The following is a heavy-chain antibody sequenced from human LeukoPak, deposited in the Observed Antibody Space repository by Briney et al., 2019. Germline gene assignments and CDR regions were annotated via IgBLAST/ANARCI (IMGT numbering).Heavy chain of an antibody. CDR2: IKQDGSDK. Sequence: GGSLRLSCAASGFTLNSYWMSWVRQAPGKGLEWVANIKQDGSDKYYVDSVKGRFTISRDNAKNSLYLQMNSLRAEDTAVYYCTRLYYADSGTYNRPFDYWGQGTLVTVSS. J-gene: IGHJ4*02. V-gene: IGHV3-7*04. D-gene: IGHD3-10*01. CDR3: TRLYYADSGTYNRPFDY. CDR1: GFTLNSYW.